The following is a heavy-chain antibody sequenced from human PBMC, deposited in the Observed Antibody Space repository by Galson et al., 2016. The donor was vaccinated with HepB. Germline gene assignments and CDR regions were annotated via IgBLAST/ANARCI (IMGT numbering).Heavy chain of an antibody. CDR3: ARDQRSFDY. Sequence: SETLSLTCTVSGGSVSSGNYYWSWIRQPPGKGLEWIGYIYSSGSSIYNPSLKSRVTISLDTSKNQFSLHLNSGTAADTAVYYCARDQRSFDYWGQGTLVTVSS. V-gene: IGHV4-61*01. D-gene: IGHD3-10*01. CDR1: GGSVSSGNYY. CDR2: IYSSGSS. J-gene: IGHJ4*02.